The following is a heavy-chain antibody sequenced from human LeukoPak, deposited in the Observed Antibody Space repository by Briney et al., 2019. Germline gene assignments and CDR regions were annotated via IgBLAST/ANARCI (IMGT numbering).Heavy chain of an antibody. J-gene: IGHJ4*02. CDR3: AKGAYCGGDCYNYFDY. CDR1: GFTFSSYA. CDR2: ISDDGSNK. D-gene: IGHD2-21*02. Sequence: GRSLRLSCAASGFTFSSYAMHWVRQAPGKGLEWVAVISDDGSNKYSADSVKGRFTISRDNSKNTLYLQMNSLRPEDTAVYYCAKGAYCGGDCYNYFDYWGQGTLVTVSS. V-gene: IGHV3-30*04.